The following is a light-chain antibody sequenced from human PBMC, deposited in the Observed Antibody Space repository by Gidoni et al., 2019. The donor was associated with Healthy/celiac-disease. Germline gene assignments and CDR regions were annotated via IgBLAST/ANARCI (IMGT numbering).Light chain of an antibody. CDR2: AAS. CDR3: QKYNSALTWT. CDR1: QGISNY. Sequence: DIQMTQSPSSLSASVGDRVTITFRASQGISNYLAWYQQKPGKVPKILIYAASTLQSGVPSRFSGSGSGTDFTLTISSLQPEDVATYYCQKYNSALTWTFGQGTKVEIK. V-gene: IGKV1-27*01. J-gene: IGKJ1*01.